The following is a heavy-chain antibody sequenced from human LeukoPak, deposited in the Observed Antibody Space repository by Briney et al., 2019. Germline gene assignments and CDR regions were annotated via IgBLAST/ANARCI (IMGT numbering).Heavy chain of an antibody. CDR2: MYYSGST. CDR3: ARPYYYDSRIDP. V-gene: IGHV4-30-4*01. D-gene: IGHD3-22*01. CDR1: GGSISSGDYY. Sequence: PSETLSLTCTVSGGSISSGDYYWSWIRQPPGKGLEWIAYMYYSGSTYYNPYLKIRVTMSADTSKNQLSLKVSSVTAADTAVYYCARPYYYDSRIDPWGQGMLVTVSS. J-gene: IGHJ5*02.